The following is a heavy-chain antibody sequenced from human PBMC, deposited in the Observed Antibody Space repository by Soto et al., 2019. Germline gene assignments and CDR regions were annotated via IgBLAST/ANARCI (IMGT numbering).Heavy chain of an antibody. CDR2: NTSRGDRA. CDR3: ATPGTGATYDPYYGLDV. CDR1: RCSISSYA. J-gene: IGHJ6*02. D-gene: IGHD2-8*01. Sequence: GGSLRLSCVDSRCSISSYARSWVGQAPGKGLEWVSSNTSRGDRAHYADSVKGRFTISRDNSKNPLYLQLNTLSGEDTARYYCATPGTGATYDPYYGLDVWGQGTTVTVSS. V-gene: IGHV3-23*01.